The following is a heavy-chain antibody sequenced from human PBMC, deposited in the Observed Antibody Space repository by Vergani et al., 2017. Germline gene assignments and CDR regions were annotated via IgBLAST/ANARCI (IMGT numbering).Heavy chain of an antibody. CDR1: GGSISRGSYY. V-gene: IGHV4-61*02. J-gene: IGHJ6*02. CDR2: FYTGGGT. D-gene: IGHD6-13*01. CDR3: ARDPLYSTTWPFLLLDMDV. Sequence: QVQLQESGPGLVRPSQTLSLTCTVSGGSISRGSYYWSWFRQPAGKGLEWIGRFYTGGGTSYNPSLKSRVTISVDTSKNQFSLQLSSVTAADTAVYYCARDPLYSTTWPFLLLDMDVWGQGTTVTGSS.